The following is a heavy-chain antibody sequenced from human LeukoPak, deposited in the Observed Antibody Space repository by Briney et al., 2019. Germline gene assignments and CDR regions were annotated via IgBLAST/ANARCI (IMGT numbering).Heavy chain of an antibody. CDR3: AHKGRGWGSYNM. CDR1: GFSLPTPGVG. CDR2: SYWNNDK. V-gene: IGHV2-5*01. J-gene: IGHJ4*02. D-gene: IGHD3-10*01. Sequence: SGPTLVNPTQTLTLTCTFSGFSLPTPGVGVGWIRQPPGKALEWISVSYWNNDKSYSPSLKSRLTITKDTSKNQVVLKMTNMDPVDTATYYCAHKGRGWGSYNMWGQGTLVTVSS.